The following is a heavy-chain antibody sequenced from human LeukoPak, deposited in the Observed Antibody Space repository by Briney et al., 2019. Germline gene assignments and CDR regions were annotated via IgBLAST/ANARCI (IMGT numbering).Heavy chain of an antibody. J-gene: IGHJ4*02. Sequence: PSETLSLTCTVSGVSISSFYWSWIRQPPGKGLEWIGYIYYTGSTNYNPSLKSRFTISVDASKNQFSLKLSSVTATDTAVYYCASLSTVTQGYFDSWGQGTLVTVSS. CDR1: GVSISSFY. CDR2: IYYTGST. V-gene: IGHV4-59*08. D-gene: IGHD4-17*01. CDR3: ASLSTVTQGYFDS.